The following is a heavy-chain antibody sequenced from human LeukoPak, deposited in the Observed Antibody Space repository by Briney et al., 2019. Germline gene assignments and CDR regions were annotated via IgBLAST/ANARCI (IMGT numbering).Heavy chain of an antibody. CDR2: INHSGST. D-gene: IGHD3-3*01. J-gene: IGHJ4*02. CDR1: GGSFSGYY. Sequence: SETLSLTCAVYGGSFSGYYWSWIPQPPGKGLEWIGEINHSGSTNYNPSLKSRVTISVDTSKNQFSLKLSSVTAADTAVYYCARGYYDFWSTSPNFDYWGQGTLVTVSS. CDR3: ARGYYDFWSTSPNFDY. V-gene: IGHV4-34*01.